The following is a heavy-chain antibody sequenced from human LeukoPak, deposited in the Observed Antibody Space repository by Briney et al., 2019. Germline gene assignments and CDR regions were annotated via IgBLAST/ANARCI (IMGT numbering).Heavy chain of an antibody. Sequence: GVSLRLSCAASGFTFSSYSMNWVRQAPGKGLEWVSSISSSSSYIYYADSVKGRFTISRDNAKNSLYLQMNSLRAEDTAVYYCASTTNDYGDYVGGYWGQGTLVTVSS. CDR2: ISSSSSYI. D-gene: IGHD4-17*01. CDR3: ASTTNDYGDYVGGY. J-gene: IGHJ4*02. V-gene: IGHV3-21*01. CDR1: GFTFSSYS.